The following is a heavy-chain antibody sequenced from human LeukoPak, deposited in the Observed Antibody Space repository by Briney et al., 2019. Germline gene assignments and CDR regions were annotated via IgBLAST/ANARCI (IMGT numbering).Heavy chain of an antibody. Sequence: SVKVSCKVSGGTKYYAISWVRQAPGQGLEWMGGIIPILDVANSGQKFQGRVTFTADKSTSTAYMELSSLRSEDTAVYYCAREAIVGAYYYMDVWGKGTTVTVSS. CDR1: GGTKYYA. J-gene: IGHJ6*03. D-gene: IGHD1-26*01. CDR3: AREAIVGAYYYMDV. V-gene: IGHV1-69*10. CDR2: IIPILDVA.